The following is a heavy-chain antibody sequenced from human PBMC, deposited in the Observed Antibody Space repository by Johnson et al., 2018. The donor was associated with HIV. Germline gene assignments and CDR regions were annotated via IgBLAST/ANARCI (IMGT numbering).Heavy chain of an antibody. D-gene: IGHD5-24*01. CDR2: INHDGSDE. CDR3: AKSALERATPLAEVDAFDV. CDR1: GFTLSSYW. Sequence: MLLVESGGGLVQPGGSLRLSCAASGFTLSSYWMSWVRQAPGKGPELVANINHDGSDEFYADSVKGRFTISRDTSKNTLYLQMNNLRVEDTALYYCAKSALERATPLAEVDAFDVWGQGTMVTVSS. V-gene: IGHV3-7*01. J-gene: IGHJ3*01.